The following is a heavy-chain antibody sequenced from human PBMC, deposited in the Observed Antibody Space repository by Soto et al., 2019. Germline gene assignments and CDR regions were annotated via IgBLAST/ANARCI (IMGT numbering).Heavy chain of an antibody. Sequence: QVQLVESGGGLVQPGGSLRLSCEASGFIFSDYYMSWVRQAPGKGLEWISYSSNRDRSTYYADSVKDRFTVSRDNDKNSMILQIKSMRADDTAVYYCARAWKLATFGAIIMSNGMDAWGQGTTFTVSS. CDR1: GFIFSDYY. CDR3: ARAWKLATFGAIIMSNGMDA. J-gene: IGHJ6*02. V-gene: IGHV3-11*01. D-gene: IGHD3-3*01. CDR2: SSNRDRST.